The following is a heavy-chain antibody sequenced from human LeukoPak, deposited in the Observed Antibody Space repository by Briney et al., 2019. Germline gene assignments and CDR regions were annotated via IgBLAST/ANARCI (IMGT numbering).Heavy chain of an antibody. V-gene: IGHV4-39*02. J-gene: IGHJ4*02. CDR3: AREEYSSSYVDY. CDR2: IYDTGST. CDR1: GDSIRSNNYY. Sequence: SETLSLTCTVSGDSIRSNNYYWGWIRQPPGKGLEWIGSIYDTGSTFYNPSLKSRVIISVDTSKNQFSLKLSSVTAADTAVYYCAREEYSSSYVDYWGQGTLVTVSS. D-gene: IGHD6-6*01.